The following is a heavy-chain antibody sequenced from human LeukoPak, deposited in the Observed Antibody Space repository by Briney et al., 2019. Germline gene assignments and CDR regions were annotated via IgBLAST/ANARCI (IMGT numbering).Heavy chain of an antibody. J-gene: IGHJ4*02. CDR2: INPNSGGT. V-gene: IGHV1-2*02. CDR3: ARTLGYRSSTSCYTGVYFDC. D-gene: IGHD2-2*02. CDR1: GYTFTSYG. Sequence: ASVKVSCKASGYTFTSYGISWVRQAPGQGLERMGWINPNSGGTNYAQKFQGRVTMTRDTSISTAYMELSRLRSDDTAVYYCARTLGYRSSTSCYTGVYFDCWGQGTLVTVSS.